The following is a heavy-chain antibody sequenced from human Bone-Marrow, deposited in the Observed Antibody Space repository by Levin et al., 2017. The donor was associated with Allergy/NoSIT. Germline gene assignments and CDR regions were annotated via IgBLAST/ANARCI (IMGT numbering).Heavy chain of an antibody. D-gene: IGHD1/OR15-1a*01. J-gene: IGHJ5*02. CDR2: VYRSGST. CDR1: GASISSNNW. Sequence: SETLSLTCAVSGASISSNNWWSWLRQPPGKAPEWIGDVYRSGSTKYNPALESRVTISVDTFKNQFSLKVRSVTAADTAVYYCAPGRTDGTTYAWFDPWGQGTLVTVSS. V-gene: IGHV4-4*02. CDR3: APGRTDGTTYAWFDP.